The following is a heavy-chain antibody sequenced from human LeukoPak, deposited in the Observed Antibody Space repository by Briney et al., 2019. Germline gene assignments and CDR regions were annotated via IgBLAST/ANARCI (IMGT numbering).Heavy chain of an antibody. D-gene: IGHD3-9*01. CDR2: ISSSSTI. CDR3: ARENEDILTGYDAFDI. J-gene: IGHJ3*02. CDR1: GFTFSSYS. V-gene: IGHV3-48*04. Sequence: GGSLRLSCAASGFTFSSYSMNWVRQAPGKGLEWVSYISSSSTIYYADSVKGRFTISRDNAKNSLYLQMNSLRAEDTAVYYCARENEDILTGYDAFDIWGQGTMVTVSS.